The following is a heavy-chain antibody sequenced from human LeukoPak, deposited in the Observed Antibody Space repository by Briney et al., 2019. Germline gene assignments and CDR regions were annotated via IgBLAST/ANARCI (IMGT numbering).Heavy chain of an antibody. CDR2: ISPSNGVT. V-gene: IGHV1-2*02. Sequence: GASVKVFCKASGYTFTGYYIHWVRQAPGQGLEWMGWISPSNGVTKYAQKSQARVTMTRDTSISTVYMELSSLTSDDTAVFYCATGGPGTSGTAIDYWGQGTLVTVSS. D-gene: IGHD1-1*01. CDR1: GYTFTGYY. CDR3: ATGGPGTSGTAIDY. J-gene: IGHJ4*02.